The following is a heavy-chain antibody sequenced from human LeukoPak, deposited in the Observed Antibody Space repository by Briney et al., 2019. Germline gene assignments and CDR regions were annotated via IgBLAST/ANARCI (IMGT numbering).Heavy chain of an antibody. CDR1: GGTFSSYA. V-gene: IGHV1-69*13. CDR3: ARESTYDSSGYWYY. J-gene: IGHJ4*02. Sequence: GASVKVSCKASGGTFSSYAISWVRQAPGQGLEWMGGIIPIFGTANYAQKFQGRVTITADESTSTAYMELSSLRSEDTAVYYCARESTYDSSGYWYYWGQGTLVTVSS. D-gene: IGHD3-22*01. CDR2: IIPIFGTA.